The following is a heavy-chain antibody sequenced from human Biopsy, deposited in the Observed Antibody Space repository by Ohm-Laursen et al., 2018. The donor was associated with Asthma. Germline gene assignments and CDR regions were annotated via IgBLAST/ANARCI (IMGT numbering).Heavy chain of an antibody. J-gene: IGHJ4*02. CDR3: ARAVRNEQWLAPFDY. D-gene: IGHD6-19*01. V-gene: IGHV4-61*08. CDR2: VYWTGST. Sequence: TLSLTCTVSGGSISSGDLYWSWIRQSPEKGLEWMGYVYWTGSTNYNPSLKSRVTMSVDTSKNRMFLELTSVTAADTAIYYCARAVRNEQWLAPFDYWGQGKPVTVSS. CDR1: GGSISSGDLY.